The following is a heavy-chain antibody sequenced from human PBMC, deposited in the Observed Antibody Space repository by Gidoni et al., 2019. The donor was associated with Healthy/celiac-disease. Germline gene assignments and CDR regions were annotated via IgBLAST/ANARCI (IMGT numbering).Heavy chain of an antibody. J-gene: IGHJ5*02. D-gene: IGHD2-2*01. CDR2: ISAYNGNT. CDR3: ARDRLGYCSSTSCYWFDP. Sequence: QVQLVQSGAEVKKPGASVKVSCKASGYTFTSSGIRGVRQAPGQGLEWMGWISAYNGNTNYAQKLQGRVTMTTDTSTSTAYMELRSLRSDDTAVYYCARDRLGYCSSTSCYWFDPWGQGTLVTVSS. V-gene: IGHV1-18*01. CDR1: GYTFTSSG.